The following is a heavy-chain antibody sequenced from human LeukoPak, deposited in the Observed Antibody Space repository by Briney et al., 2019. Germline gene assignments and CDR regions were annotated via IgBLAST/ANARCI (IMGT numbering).Heavy chain of an antibody. CDR1: GFTFSSYW. V-gene: IGHV3-74*01. J-gene: IGHJ4*02. D-gene: IGHD3-10*01. CDR2: INSDGSST. Sequence: GGSLRLSCAASGFTFSSYWMHWVRQAPGKGLVRVSRINSDGSSTDYADSVKGRFTISRDNAKNTLYLQMNSLRAEDTAVYYCARVGSGNYYAYWGQGTLVTVSS. CDR3: ARVGSGNYYAY.